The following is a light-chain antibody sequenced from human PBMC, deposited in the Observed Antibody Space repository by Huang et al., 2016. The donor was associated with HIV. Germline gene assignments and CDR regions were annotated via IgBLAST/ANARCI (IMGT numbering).Light chain of an antibody. CDR2: KAS. J-gene: IGKJ1*01. Sequence: DIQVTQSPSTLSAFVGDRVNSTCRTSQGISTWLAWYQQRPGKAPNLLISKASNLESGVPSRFSGNGSGTEFTLTIDGLQPDDLATYYCQHRWTFGQGTKVEIK. CDR1: QGISTW. CDR3: QHRWT. V-gene: IGKV1-5*03.